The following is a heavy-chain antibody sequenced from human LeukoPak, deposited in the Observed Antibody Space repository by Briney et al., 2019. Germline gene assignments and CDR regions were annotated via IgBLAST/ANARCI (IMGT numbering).Heavy chain of an antibody. D-gene: IGHD3-22*01. CDR1: GFTLSSYE. CDR2: VDYSADST. Sequence: PGGSLRLSCTVSGFTLSSYEMSWIRQAPGKGLEWVSSVDYSADSTHYADSVMGRFTISRDNSKNTLYLQMNSLRAEYTAVYYCARSKTYYYDSSGYERGYYFDYWGQGTLVTVSS. CDR3: ARSKTYYYDSSGYERGYYFDY. J-gene: IGHJ4*02. V-gene: IGHV3-23*01.